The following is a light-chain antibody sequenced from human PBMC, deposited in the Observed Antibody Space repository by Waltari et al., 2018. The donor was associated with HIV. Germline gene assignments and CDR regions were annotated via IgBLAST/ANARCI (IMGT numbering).Light chain of an antibody. Sequence: QSALTQPRSMSGSPGQSVTISCTGSSGELTSVSWYPHRPGEAPKLIFYDFTKRPSGVPDRFSSSKSGNTASLTISGLLTEDEADYYCCSIAGTYTSYVVFGGGTKLTVL. CDR2: DFT. V-gene: IGLV2-11*01. CDR3: CSIAGTYTSYVV. CDR1: SGELTS. J-gene: IGLJ2*01.